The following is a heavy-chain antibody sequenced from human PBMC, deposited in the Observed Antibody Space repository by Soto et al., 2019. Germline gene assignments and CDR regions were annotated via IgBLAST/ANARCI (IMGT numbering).Heavy chain of an antibody. D-gene: IGHD3-10*01. Sequence: EVQLVESGGGLVQPGGSLRLSCAASGFTFGNYWMHWVRQDPVKGLVWVSRISSDGSTTTTYADSVKGRFTISRDNARNTLWVQMNSLTADDTAGYYCTRGLGSGRGKYGMDVGGQGTTVTVSS. CDR3: TRGLGSGRGKYGMDV. CDR1: GFTFGNYW. J-gene: IGHJ6*02. CDR2: ISSDGSTT. V-gene: IGHV3-74*01.